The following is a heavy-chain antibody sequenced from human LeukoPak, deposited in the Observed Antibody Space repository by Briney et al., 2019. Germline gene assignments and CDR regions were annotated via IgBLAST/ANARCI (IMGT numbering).Heavy chain of an antibody. CDR3: ARDLSPMSSGSYDRSYYFDY. CDR2: IKQDGSEK. V-gene: IGHV3-7*01. Sequence: PGGSLRLSCAASGFTFSNYLMSWVRQAPGKGLEWVANIKQDGSEKYVESVRGRFTVSRDNADNSLYLQMNSLRAEDTAKYYCARDLSPMSSGSYDRSYYFDYWGQGTLVTVSS. D-gene: IGHD1-26*01. J-gene: IGHJ4*02. CDR1: GFTFSNYL.